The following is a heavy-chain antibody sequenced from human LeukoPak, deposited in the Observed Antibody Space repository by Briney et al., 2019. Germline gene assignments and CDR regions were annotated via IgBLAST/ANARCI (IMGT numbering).Heavy chain of an antibody. J-gene: IGHJ4*02. V-gene: IGHV4-39*07. CDR2: IYYNGDT. D-gene: IGHD3-10*01. CDR1: GGFISSSTYNY. Sequence: SSETLSLTCTVSGGFISSSTYNYWGWIRQPPGKGLEWIASIYYNGDTYYNPSLQSRVTISVDTSKNQFSLNLDSVTAADTAVYYCARELWFAEFHFDSWGQGTQVTVSS. CDR3: ARELWFAEFHFDS.